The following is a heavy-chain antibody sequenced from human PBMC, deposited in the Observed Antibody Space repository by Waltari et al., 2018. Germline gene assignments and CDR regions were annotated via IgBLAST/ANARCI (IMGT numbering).Heavy chain of an antibody. CDR1: GCPISSGRFS. J-gene: IGHJ6*02. CDR3: ARDEARYYDIMTGGGYYGLDV. D-gene: IGHD3-9*01. Sequence: VQLQESGPGLVRPSQTLSLTCTVSGCPISSGRFSLAWIRQPAGKGLEWVGHIFTSGSTKYNPSLKSRVSVSLDTSENQFSLRLSSVTAADTAVYYCARDEARYYDIMTGGGYYGLDVWGQGTTVTVSS. V-gene: IGHV4-61*02. CDR2: IFTSGST.